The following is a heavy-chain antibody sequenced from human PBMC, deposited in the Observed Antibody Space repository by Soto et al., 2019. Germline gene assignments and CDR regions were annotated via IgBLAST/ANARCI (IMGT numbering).Heavy chain of an antibody. CDR2: ISSSGSTI. Sequence: PGGSLRLSCAASGFTFSSYEMNWVRQAPGKGLEWVSYISSSGSTIYYADSVKGRFTISRDNAKNSLYLQMNSLRAEDTAVYYCARESAMVPTGYWGQGTLVTVSS. V-gene: IGHV3-48*03. D-gene: IGHD5-18*01. CDR1: GFTFSSYE. J-gene: IGHJ4*02. CDR3: ARESAMVPTGY.